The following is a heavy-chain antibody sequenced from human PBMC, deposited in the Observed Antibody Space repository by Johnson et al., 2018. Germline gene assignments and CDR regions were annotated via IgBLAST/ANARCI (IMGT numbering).Heavy chain of an antibody. CDR2: IIPIFGTA. J-gene: IGHJ3*02. CDR1: GGTFSSYA. V-gene: IGHV1-69*01. Sequence: VQLVESGAEVKKPGSSVKVSCKASGGTFSSYAISWVRQAPGQGLEWMGGIIPIFGTANYAQKFQGRVTITADESTSTASMELSSLRSEDTAGYYCSRSYYYDSSGYYPTEDAFDIWGQGTMVTVSS. D-gene: IGHD3-22*01. CDR3: SRSYYYDSSGYYPTEDAFDI.